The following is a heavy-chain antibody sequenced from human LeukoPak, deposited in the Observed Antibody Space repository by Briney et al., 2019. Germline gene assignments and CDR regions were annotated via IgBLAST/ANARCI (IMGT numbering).Heavy chain of an antibody. CDR1: GFTFSNAW. D-gene: IGHD3-3*01. V-gene: IGHV3-15*01. CDR2: IKSKTDGWTT. CDR3: TALDADYYDFWSGYPYYMDV. Sequence: PGGSLRLSCAASGFTFSNAWMSWVRQAPGKGLEWVGRIKSKTDGWTTDYAAPVKGRFTISRDDSKNTLYLQMNSLKTEDTAVYYCTALDADYYDFWSGYPYYMDVWGKGTTVTVSS. J-gene: IGHJ6*03.